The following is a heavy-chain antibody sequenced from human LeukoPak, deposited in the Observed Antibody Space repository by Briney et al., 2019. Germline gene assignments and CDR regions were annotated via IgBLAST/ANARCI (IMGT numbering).Heavy chain of an antibody. Sequence: SETLSLTCTVSGGSISSSSYYWGWIRQHPGKGLEWIGYIYYSGSTYYNPSLKSRVTISVDTSKNQFSLKLSSVTAADTAVYYCARARIATDFDYWGQGTLVTVSS. CDR1: GGSISSSSYY. J-gene: IGHJ4*02. D-gene: IGHD1-14*01. CDR2: IYYSGST. V-gene: IGHV4-31*03. CDR3: ARARIATDFDY.